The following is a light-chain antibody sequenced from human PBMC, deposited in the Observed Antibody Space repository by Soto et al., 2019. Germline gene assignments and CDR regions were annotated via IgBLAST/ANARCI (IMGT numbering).Light chain of an antibody. Sequence: QSVLTLPPSTSGTPGQRVVMSCSGSYSNVGSNTVNWYQQLPGTAPQLVIYSNSHRPSGVPDRFSGSKSDTSASLAISGLQDEDEADYFCSSWDDSLNGFVFGTGTPVTVL. J-gene: IGLJ1*01. V-gene: IGLV1-44*01. CDR1: YSNVGSNT. CDR2: SNS. CDR3: SSWDDSLNGFV.